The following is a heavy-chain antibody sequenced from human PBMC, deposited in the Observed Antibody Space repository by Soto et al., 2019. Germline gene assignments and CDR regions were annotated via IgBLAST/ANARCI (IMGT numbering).Heavy chain of an antibody. J-gene: IGHJ4*02. V-gene: IGHV3-23*01. CDR2: ISGSGGST. D-gene: IGHD3-9*01. CDR1: GFTFSSYA. Sequence: GGSLRLSCAASGFTFSSYAMSCVRQAPGKGLEWVSAISGSGGSTYYADSVKGRFTISRDNSKNTLYLQMTSLRAEDTAVYYCAKVPYYDILYQLDYWGQGTLVTVSS. CDR3: AKVPYYDILYQLDY.